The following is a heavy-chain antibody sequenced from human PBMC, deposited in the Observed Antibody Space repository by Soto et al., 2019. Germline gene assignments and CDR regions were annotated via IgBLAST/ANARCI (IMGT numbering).Heavy chain of an antibody. J-gene: IGHJ4*02. V-gene: IGHV3-23*01. CDR2: ISGSGGST. CDR3: AKAMGYLFPRAPSFDY. CDR1: GFTFSSYA. D-gene: IGHD3-22*01. Sequence: PGGSLRLSCAASGFTFSSYAMGWVRQAPGKGLEWVSAISGSGGSTYYADSVKGRFTISRDNSKNTLYLQMNSLRAEDTAVYYCAKAMGYLFPRAPSFDYWGQGTLVTVSS.